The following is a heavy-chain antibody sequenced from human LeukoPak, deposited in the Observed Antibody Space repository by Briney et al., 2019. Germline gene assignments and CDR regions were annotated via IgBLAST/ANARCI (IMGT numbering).Heavy chain of an antibody. CDR1: GGSISSYY. V-gene: IGHV4-59*08. CDR2: IYYSGST. J-gene: IGHJ4*02. D-gene: IGHD1-26*01. CDR3: ARLHPTYIMYSGSPIVFDY. Sequence: ASETLSLTCTVSGGSISSYYWSWIRQPPGKGLEWIGYIYYSGSTNYNPSLKSRVTISVDTSKNQFSLKLSSVTAADTAVYYCARLHPTYIMYSGSPIVFDYWGQGTLVTVSS.